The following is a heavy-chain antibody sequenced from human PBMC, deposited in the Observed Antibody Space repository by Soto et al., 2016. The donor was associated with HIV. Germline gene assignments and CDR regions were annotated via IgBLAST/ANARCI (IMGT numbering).Heavy chain of an antibody. Sequence: QVQLQESGPGLVKPSETLSLTCTVSGGSISSYYWSWIRQPPGKGLEWIGYIYYSGSTNYNPSLKSRVTISVDTSKNQFSLKLSSVTAADTAVYYCARDGDGYNWGFDYWGQGTLVTVSS. CDR3: ARDGDGYNWGFDY. D-gene: IGHD1-1*01. CDR2: IYYSGST. CDR1: GGSISSYY. V-gene: IGHV4-59*01. J-gene: IGHJ4*02.